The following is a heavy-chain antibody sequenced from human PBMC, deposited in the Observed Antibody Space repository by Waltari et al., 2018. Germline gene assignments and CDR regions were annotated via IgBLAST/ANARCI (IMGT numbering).Heavy chain of an antibody. D-gene: IGHD3-16*01. Sequence: QVQLVQSGAEVKKPGASVKVSCKVSGYTLTDLSIHWVREAPGKGLEWMGGVDPEDAGTIYAQEFQGRVAMTEDTSTDTAYMELSSLGSEDTAVYYCATGGAPPEGAFDIWGQGTMVTVSS. CDR2: VDPEDAGT. J-gene: IGHJ3*02. CDR3: ATGGAPPEGAFDI. CDR1: GYTLTDLS. V-gene: IGHV1-24*01.